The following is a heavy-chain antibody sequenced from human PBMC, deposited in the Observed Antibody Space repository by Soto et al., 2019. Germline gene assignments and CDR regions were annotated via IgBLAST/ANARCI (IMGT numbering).Heavy chain of an antibody. V-gene: IGHV4-59*01. D-gene: IGHD6-19*01. Sequence: SETLSLTCTVSGGSISSDYWSWLRQPPGKGLEWIGYIYYSGKTNYNPSLKSRVTISVDTSKNQFSLELSSVTAADTAVYYCARGAGWYGYWGQGTLVTVSS. J-gene: IGHJ4*02. CDR3: ARGAGWYGY. CDR2: IYYSGKT. CDR1: GGSISSDY.